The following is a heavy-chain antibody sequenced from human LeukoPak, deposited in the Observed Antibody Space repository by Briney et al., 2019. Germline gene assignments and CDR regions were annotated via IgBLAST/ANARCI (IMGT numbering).Heavy chain of an antibody. J-gene: IGHJ4*02. CDR3: ARRSTSYYFDY. Sequence: PGESLPISCQVSGSSFTSYWIVWVRQVPGRGLEWMGTIYPGDSDTRYSPSFQGQVTISADKSISTAYLQWSSLRASDTAMYYCARRSTSYYFDYWGQGTLVTVSS. CDR1: GSSFTSYW. CDR2: IYPGDSDT. V-gene: IGHV5-51*01. D-gene: IGHD2-2*01.